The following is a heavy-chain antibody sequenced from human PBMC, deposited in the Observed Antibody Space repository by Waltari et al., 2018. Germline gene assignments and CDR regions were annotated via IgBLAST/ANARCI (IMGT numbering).Heavy chain of an antibody. D-gene: IGHD5-18*01. CDR2: VSGSGGST. CDR1: GFTFSGYA. Sequence: EVQLFESGGGLVQPGGSLRLSCAAHGFTFSGYAMSWVRQAPGKGLEWVSAVSGSGGSTYYADSVKGRFTISRDNSKNTLYLQMNSLRAEDTAVYYCAKEGSGYSYADYWGQGTLVTVSS. J-gene: IGHJ4*02. V-gene: IGHV3-23*01. CDR3: AKEGSGYSYADY.